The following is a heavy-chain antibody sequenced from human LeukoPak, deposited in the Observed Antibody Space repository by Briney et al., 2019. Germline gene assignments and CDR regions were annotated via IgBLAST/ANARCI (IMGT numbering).Heavy chain of an antibody. D-gene: IGHD3-22*01. CDR2: IYYSGST. V-gene: IGHV4-30-4*01. J-gene: IGHJ4*02. CDR3: ARALASYYYDSSGSLFDY. CDR1: GGSISSGDYY. Sequence: SQTLSLTCTVSGGSISSGDYYWSWIGQPPGKGLEWIGYIYYSGSTYYNPSLKSRVTISVDTSKNQFSLKLSSVTAADTAVYYCARALASYYYDSSGSLFDYWGQGTLVTVSS.